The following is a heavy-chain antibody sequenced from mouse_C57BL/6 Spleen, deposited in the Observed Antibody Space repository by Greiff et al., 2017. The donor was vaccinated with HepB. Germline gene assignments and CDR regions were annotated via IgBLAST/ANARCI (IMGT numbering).Heavy chain of an antibody. V-gene: IGHV1-54*01. CDR2: INPGSGGT. CDR1: GYAFTNYL. D-gene: IGHD4-1*01. Sequence: QVQLQQSGAELVRPGTSVKVSCKASGYAFTNYLIEWVKQRPGQGLEWIGVINPGSGGTNYNEKFKGKATLTADKSSSTAYMQLSSLTSEDSAVYFCARNWVFDYWGQGTTLTVSS. CDR3: ARNWVFDY. J-gene: IGHJ2*01.